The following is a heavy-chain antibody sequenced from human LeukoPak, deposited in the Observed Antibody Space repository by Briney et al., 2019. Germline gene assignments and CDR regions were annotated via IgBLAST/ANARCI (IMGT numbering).Heavy chain of an antibody. D-gene: IGHD6-19*01. CDR2: ISYDGSNK. V-gene: IGHV3-30*18. CDR3: AKDGSGSGWSYFDY. J-gene: IGHJ4*02. Sequence: GGSLRLSCAASGFTFSSYAMSWVRQAPGKGLEWVAVISYDGSNKYYADSVKGRFTISRDNSKNTLYLQMNSLRAEDTAVYYCAKDGSGSGWSYFDYWGQGTLVTVSS. CDR1: GFTFSSYA.